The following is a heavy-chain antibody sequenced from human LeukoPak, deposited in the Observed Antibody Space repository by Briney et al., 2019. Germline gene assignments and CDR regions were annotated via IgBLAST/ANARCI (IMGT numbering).Heavy chain of an antibody. CDR1: GGSVSNYQ. V-gene: IGHV4-59*02. J-gene: IGHJ4*02. CDR2: ISYSGNT. D-gene: IGHD6-19*01. CDR3: TRWAGLGPWDY. Sequence: SETLSLTCSVSGGSVSNYQWGWIRQPPGKGPEWIAYISYSGNTNYNPSLRSRVTISIDTSKNQFSLRLSSVTAADTAVYYCTRWAGLGPWDYWGQGTLVTVSS.